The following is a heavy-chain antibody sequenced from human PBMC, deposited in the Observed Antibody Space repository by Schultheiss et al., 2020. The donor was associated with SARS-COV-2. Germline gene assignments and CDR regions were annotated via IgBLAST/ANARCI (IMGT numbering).Heavy chain of an antibody. CDR2: IYYSGST. D-gene: IGHD4-17*01. Sequence: SETLSLTCAVYGGSFSSYYWSWIRQPPGKGLEWIGYIYYSGSTNYNPSLKSRVTISVDTSKNQFSLKLSSVTAADTAVYYCARDNGDGWYFDLWGRGTLVTVSS. CDR3: ARDNGDGWYFDL. CDR1: GGSFSSYY. V-gene: IGHV4-59*01. J-gene: IGHJ2*01.